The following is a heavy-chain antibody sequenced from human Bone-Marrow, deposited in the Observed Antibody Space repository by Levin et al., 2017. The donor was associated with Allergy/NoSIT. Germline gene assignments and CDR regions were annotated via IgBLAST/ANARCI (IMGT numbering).Heavy chain of an antibody. J-gene: IGHJ4*02. V-gene: IGHV1-2*06. Sequence: GESLKISCKAAGYPFTDYYMHWVRQAPGQGLEWLGRVTPHSGVTSYAQKFQGRVTLTRDTSISTAYMELSRLQSDDTAIYYCARDSNGATSVPYFDNWGQGTLVTVSS. CDR2: VTPHSGVT. CDR3: ARDSNGATSVPYFDN. D-gene: IGHD2-8*01. CDR1: GYPFTDYY.